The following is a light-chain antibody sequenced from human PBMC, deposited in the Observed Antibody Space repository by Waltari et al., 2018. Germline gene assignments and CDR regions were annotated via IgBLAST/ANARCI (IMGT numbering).Light chain of an antibody. Sequence: QTVVIQEPSVTASPGGPVTLTSASSTGAATSGDNANWFQQKPGQAPRSLIFGANNKYSWTPARFSGSLLGGKAALTLSGVQPEDEGGYYCLLYYGGLWVFGGGTKLTVL. J-gene: IGLJ3*02. CDR2: GAN. CDR1: TGAATSGDN. V-gene: IGLV7-43*01. CDR3: LLYYGGLWV.